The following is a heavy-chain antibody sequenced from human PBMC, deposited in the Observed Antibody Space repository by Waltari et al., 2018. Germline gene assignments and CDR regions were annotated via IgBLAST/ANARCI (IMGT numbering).Heavy chain of an antibody. Sequence: QVQLVQSGAEVKKPGSSVKVSCKASGGPFSSYAISWVRQAPGQGLEWLGRTIPILGIANYAQKFQGRVTITADKPTSTAYMVLSSLRCEDTAVDYWARASKIYGDSSLGYWGQGTLVTVSS. J-gene: IGHJ4*02. CDR2: TIPILGIA. V-gene: IGHV1-69*04. CDR1: GGPFSSYA. D-gene: IGHD4-17*01. CDR3: ARASKIYGDSSLGY.